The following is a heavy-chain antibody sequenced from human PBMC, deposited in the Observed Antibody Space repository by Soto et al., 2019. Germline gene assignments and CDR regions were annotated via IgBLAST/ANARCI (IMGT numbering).Heavy chain of an antibody. CDR2: IYYTAST. CDR3: ARGYCSSTGCSIGY. J-gene: IGHJ4*02. CDR1: GGSLTSGCYY. V-gene: IGHV4-31*03. Sequence: SETLSLTCTVSGGSLTSGCYYWTWIRQPPGKGLEWIGYIYYTASTYYNPSLKSRVTMSADTSENQFSLELSSVTAADTAVYFCARGYCSSTGCSIGYWGQGTQVTVSS. D-gene: IGHD2-2*03.